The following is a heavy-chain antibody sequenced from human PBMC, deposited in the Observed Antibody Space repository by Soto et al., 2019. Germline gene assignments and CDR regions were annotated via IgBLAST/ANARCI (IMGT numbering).Heavy chain of an antibody. Sequence: QVQLQESGPGLVKPSETLSLTCTVSGGSVSSGSYYWSWIRQPPGKGLEWIGYIYYSGSTNYNPSRKSRVTISVDTSKNQFSLKLSSVTAADTAVYYCAREVPHYDSSGYYYRYFDYWGQGTLVTVSS. CDR3: AREVPHYDSSGYYYRYFDY. CDR2: IYYSGST. D-gene: IGHD3-22*01. J-gene: IGHJ4*02. CDR1: GGSVSSGSYY. V-gene: IGHV4-61*01.